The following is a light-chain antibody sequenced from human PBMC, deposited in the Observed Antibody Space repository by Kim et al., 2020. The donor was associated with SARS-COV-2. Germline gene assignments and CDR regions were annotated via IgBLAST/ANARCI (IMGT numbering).Light chain of an antibody. CDR2: GKD. J-gene: IGLJ2*01. CDR1: SLRTYY. V-gene: IGLV3-19*01. CDR3: NSRDSSGNHVL. Sequence: ALGKTVRITCRGGSLRTYYASWYQQKPGTAPALVIYGKDNRPSGIPDRFSGSTSGNTASLTITGAQAEDEADYYSNSRDSSGNHVLFGGGTQLTVL.